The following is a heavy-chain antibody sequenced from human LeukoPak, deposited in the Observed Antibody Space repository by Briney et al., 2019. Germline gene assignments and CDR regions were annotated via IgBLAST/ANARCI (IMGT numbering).Heavy chain of an antibody. CDR2: IYYSGST. V-gene: IGHV4-59*08. D-gene: IGHD2-2*01. CDR3: ARHGSTYALRN. Sequence: SETLSLTCTVSGGFINSYYWSWIRQPPRKGLEWIGYIYYSGSTNYNPSLKSRVTISVDTSKNQFSLKLSSVTAADTAVYCCARHGSTYALRNWGQGTLVTVSS. CDR1: GGFINSYY. J-gene: IGHJ4*02.